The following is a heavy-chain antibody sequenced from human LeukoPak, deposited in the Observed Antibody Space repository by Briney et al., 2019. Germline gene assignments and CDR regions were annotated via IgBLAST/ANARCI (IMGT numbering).Heavy chain of an antibody. D-gene: IGHD3-10*02. CDR1: GFTFSSYW. CDR2: IKQDGSEK. J-gene: IGHJ5*02. Sequence: HPGGSLRLSCAASGFTFSSYWMSWVRQAPGKGLEWVANIKQDGSEKYYVDSVKGRFTISRDNAKNSLYLQMNSLRAEGTAVYFCARDLFDYWFDPWGQGTLVTVSS. V-gene: IGHV3-7*01. CDR3: ARDLFDYWFDP.